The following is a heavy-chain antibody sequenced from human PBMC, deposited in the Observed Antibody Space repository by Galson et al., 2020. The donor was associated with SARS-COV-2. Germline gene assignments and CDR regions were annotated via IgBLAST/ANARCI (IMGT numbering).Heavy chain of an antibody. V-gene: IGHV1-2*04. J-gene: IGHJ4*02. CDR2: INPNSGGT. CDR3: ARGNRSSSYDY. Sequence: SVTVPCKASGYTFTGYYMHWVRQAPGQGLEWMGWINPNSGGTNYAQKFQGWVTMTRDTSISTAYMELSRLRSDDTAVYYCARGNRSSSYDYWGQGTLVNVSS. CDR1: GYTFTGYY. D-gene: IGHD6-6*01.